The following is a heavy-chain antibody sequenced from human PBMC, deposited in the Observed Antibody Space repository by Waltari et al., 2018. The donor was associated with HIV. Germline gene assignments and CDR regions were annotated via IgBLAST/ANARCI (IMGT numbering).Heavy chain of an antibody. V-gene: IGHV3-48*02. CDR3: ARDLVAPGNFFDY. Sequence: EVQLVESGGGLVQPGGSLRLSCAASGFTFSSYNMNWVRQAPGRGLEWLSSISNSCSAIYYADSVKGRFTISRDNAKNSLYLQMNSLRDEDTAVYYCARDLVAPGNFFDYWGQGTLVTVSS. CDR2: ISNSCSAI. D-gene: IGHD5-12*01. CDR1: GFTFSSYN. J-gene: IGHJ4*02.